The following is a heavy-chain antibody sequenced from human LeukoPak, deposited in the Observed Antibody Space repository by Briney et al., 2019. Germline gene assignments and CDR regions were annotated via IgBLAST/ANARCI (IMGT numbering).Heavy chain of an antibody. Sequence: PGGSLRLSRAAAGFTFSSYWMTWVRQAPGKGLEWVANIRGDGSERFYVSYLKGRFTISRDNAKNSLYLQMNSLRVDDTAVYYCVREGPPQGRPWSGWYPFDFWGQGILVTVSS. D-gene: IGHD3-3*01. CDR1: GFTFSSYW. J-gene: IGHJ4*02. CDR2: IRGDGSER. CDR3: VREGPPQGRPWSGWYPFDF. V-gene: IGHV3-7*01.